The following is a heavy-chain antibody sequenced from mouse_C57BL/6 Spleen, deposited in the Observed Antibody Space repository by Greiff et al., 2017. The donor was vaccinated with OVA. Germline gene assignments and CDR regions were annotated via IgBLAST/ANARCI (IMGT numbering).Heavy chain of an antibody. J-gene: IGHJ2*01. CDR3: ARGDSSGYFDY. V-gene: IGHV1-82*01. CDR2: IYPGDGDT. D-gene: IGHD3-2*02. CDR1: GYAFSSSW. Sequence: LQESGPELVKPGASVKISCKASGYAFSSSWMNWVKQRPGKGLEWIGRIYPGDGDTNYNGKFKGKATLTADKSSSTAYMQLSSLTSEDSAVYFCARGDSSGYFDYWGQGTTLTVSS.